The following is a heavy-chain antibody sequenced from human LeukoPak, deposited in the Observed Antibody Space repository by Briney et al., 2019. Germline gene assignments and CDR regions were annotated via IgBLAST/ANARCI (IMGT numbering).Heavy chain of an antibody. Sequence: SETLSLTCTVSGGSISSYYWSWIRQPPGKGLEWIGYIYYSGSTNYNPSLKSRVTISVDTSKNQFSLKLSSVTAADTAVYYCARGGYYDILTGYYSPHWYFDLWGRGTLVTVSS. D-gene: IGHD3-9*01. CDR1: GGSISSYY. V-gene: IGHV4-59*12. CDR3: ARGGYYDILTGYYSPHWYFDL. J-gene: IGHJ2*01. CDR2: IYYSGST.